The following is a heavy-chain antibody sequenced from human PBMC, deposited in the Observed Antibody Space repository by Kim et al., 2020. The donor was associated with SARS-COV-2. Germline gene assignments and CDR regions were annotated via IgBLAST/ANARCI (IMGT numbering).Heavy chain of an antibody. J-gene: IGHJ6*02. CDR1: GGSISSYY. V-gene: IGHV4-59*08. CDR3: ARALGRGDAPYYYYGMDV. Sequence: SETLSLTCTLSGGSISSYYWSWIRQPPGKGLEWIGYIYYSGNTNYNPSLKSRVTISIDTSKNQFSLKLNSVTAADTAVYYCARALGRGDAPYYYYGMDVWGQGTTVTVSS. CDR2: IYYSGNT.